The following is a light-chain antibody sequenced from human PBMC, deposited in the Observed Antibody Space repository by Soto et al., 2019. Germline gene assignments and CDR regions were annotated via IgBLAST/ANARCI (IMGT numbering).Light chain of an antibody. J-gene: IGKJ2*02. V-gene: IGKV3D-20*02. CDR2: GAS. CDR3: QQRGKWPST. CDR1: QSVSSTY. Sequence: EIVLTQSPGTLSLSPGERATLFCRASQSVSSTYLAWYQQKPGQAPRLLMYGASSRATGIPDRFSGSGSGTDFTLTISRLEPEDFAVYYCQQRGKWPSTFGPGTKVE.